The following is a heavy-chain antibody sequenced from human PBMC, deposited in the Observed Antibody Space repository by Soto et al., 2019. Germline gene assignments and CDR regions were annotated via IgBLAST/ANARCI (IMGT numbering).Heavy chain of an antibody. D-gene: IGHD5-18*01. CDR1: GGTFSSYA. J-gene: IGHJ4*02. CDR3: ARDGEGYSYANY. V-gene: IGHV1-69*13. CDR2: IIPIFGTA. Sequence: SSVKVSCKASGGTFSSYAISWVRQAPGQGLEWMGGIIPIFGTANYAQKFQGRVTITADESTSTAYMELSSLRSEDTAVYYCARDGEGYSYANYWGQGTLVTVSS.